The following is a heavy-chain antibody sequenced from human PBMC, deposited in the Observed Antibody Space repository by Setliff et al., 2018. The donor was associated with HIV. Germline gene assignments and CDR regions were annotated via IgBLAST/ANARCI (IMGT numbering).Heavy chain of an antibody. CDR1: GDSISNNNW. CDR3: ARGRHCMDGRCYPHYYYYYHYMDV. CDR2: IPNSGKI. V-gene: IGHV4-4*02. J-gene: IGHJ6*03. Sequence: SETLSLTCAVSGDSISNNNWWSWVRQPPGKGLEWIGYIPNSGKIYYDPSLNSLVTLAADTSKNQFSLKLSSVTAADTAVYYCARGRHCMDGRCYPHYYYYYHYMDVWAKGTTVTVSS. D-gene: IGHD2-15*01.